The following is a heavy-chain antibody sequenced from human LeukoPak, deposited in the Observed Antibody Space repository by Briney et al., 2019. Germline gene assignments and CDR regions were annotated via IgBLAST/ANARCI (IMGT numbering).Heavy chain of an antibody. CDR1: GFTFSSYG. D-gene: IGHD6-19*01. Sequence: GGSLRLSCAVFGFTFSSYGMTWVRQAPGKGLEWVSSINGNGGSTHYADSVKGRFTISRDNSKNTLYLQVNSLRVEDTATYYCARIRSYRTGWYPGGYWGQGTLVTVSP. CDR3: ARIRSYRTGWYPGGY. CDR2: INGNGGST. J-gene: IGHJ4*02. V-gene: IGHV3-23*01.